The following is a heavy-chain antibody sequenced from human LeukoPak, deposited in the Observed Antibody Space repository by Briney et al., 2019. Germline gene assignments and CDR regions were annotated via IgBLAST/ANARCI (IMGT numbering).Heavy chain of an antibody. J-gene: IGHJ4*02. CDR1: GGSITSYY. Sequence: SETLSLTCTVSGGSITSYYWSWIRQPPGKGLEWIGYIYYSGSTNYNPSLKSRVTISVDTSKNQFSLKLSSVTAADTAVYYCARTQSQSGGYRYYYGYWGQGTPVTVSS. V-gene: IGHV4-59*01. CDR3: ARTQSQSGGYRYYYGY. CDR2: IYYSGST. D-gene: IGHD1-26*01.